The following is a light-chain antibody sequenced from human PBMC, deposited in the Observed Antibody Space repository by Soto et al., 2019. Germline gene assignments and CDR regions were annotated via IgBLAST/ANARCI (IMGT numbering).Light chain of an antibody. CDR2: AAS. Sequence: DLQMTQSPSSLSASVGDRVTITCRASQSISSYLNWYQQKPGKAPKLLIYAASSLQSWVPSRFSGSGFGSDFSLTISSLQPEGFATYYCQLSYSTPRTFGQGTKLEIK. J-gene: IGKJ2*01. CDR3: QLSYSTPRT. V-gene: IGKV1-39*01. CDR1: QSISSY.